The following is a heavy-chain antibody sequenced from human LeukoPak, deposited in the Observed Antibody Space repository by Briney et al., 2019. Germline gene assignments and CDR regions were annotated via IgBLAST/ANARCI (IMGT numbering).Heavy chain of an antibody. Sequence: GASVKVSCKASGGTFGSYTISWVRQAPGQGLEWMGRIIPILGIANYAQKFQGRVTINADKSTSTAYMELSSLRSEDTAVYYCARVLSGAREYYYDSSGYTPEASFDIWGQGTMVTVSS. CDR2: IIPILGIA. D-gene: IGHD3-22*01. V-gene: IGHV1-69*02. CDR3: ARVLSGAREYYYDSSGYTPEASFDI. CDR1: GGTFGSYT. J-gene: IGHJ3*02.